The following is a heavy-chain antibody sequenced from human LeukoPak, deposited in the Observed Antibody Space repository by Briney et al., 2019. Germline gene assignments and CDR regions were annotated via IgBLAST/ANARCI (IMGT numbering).Heavy chain of an antibody. CDR3: AKITPGDYARERFNWFDP. J-gene: IGHJ5*02. Sequence: SETLSLTCTVSGGSISSSSYYWGWIRQPPGKGLEWIGSIYHSESTYYSPSLKSRVTIAVETSKNQFSLKLSSVTAADKAVYYCAKITPGDYARERFNWFDPWGQGTLVTVSP. CDR2: IYHSEST. CDR1: GGSISSSSYY. D-gene: IGHD4-17*01. V-gene: IGHV4-39*07.